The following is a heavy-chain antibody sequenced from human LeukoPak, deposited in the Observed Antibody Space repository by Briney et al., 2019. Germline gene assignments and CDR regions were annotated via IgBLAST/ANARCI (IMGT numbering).Heavy chain of an antibody. V-gene: IGHV1-2*02. Sequence: ASVEVSCKASGYTFTGYYMHWVRQAPGQGLEWMGWINPNSGGTNYAQKFQGRVTMTRDTSISTAYMELSRLRSDDTAVYYCAREYYDILTGYSYYGMDVWGQGTTVTVSS. CDR1: GYTFTGYY. J-gene: IGHJ6*02. D-gene: IGHD3-9*01. CDR2: INPNSGGT. CDR3: AREYYDILTGYSYYGMDV.